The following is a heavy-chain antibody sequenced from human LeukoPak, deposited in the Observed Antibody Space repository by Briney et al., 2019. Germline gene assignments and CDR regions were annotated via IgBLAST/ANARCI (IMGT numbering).Heavy chain of an antibody. V-gene: IGHV3-23*01. CDR1: GFTFSSYA. CDR3: AKERPDIVVVVAATPYDAFDI. J-gene: IGHJ3*02. CDR2: ISGSGGST. Sequence: GGSLRLSCAASGFTFSSYAMSWVRQAPGKGLEWVSAISGSGGSTYYADSVKGRFTISRDNSKNTLYLQMNSLRAEDTAVYYCAKERPDIVVVVAATPYDAFDIWGQGTMVTVSS. D-gene: IGHD2-15*01.